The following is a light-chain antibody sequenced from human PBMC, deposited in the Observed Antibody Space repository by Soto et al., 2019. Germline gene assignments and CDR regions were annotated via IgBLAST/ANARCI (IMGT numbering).Light chain of an antibody. CDR1: QSVNSNY. CDR3: QQYGGSVPE. CDR2: DAS. J-gene: IGKJ1*01. Sequence: ESVLTQSPGTLSLSPGERATLSCRASQSVNSNYLAWYQQKPGQAPRLLIYDASNRVTGIPDRFSGSGSGTDFTLTISRLEPEDFAVYYCQQYGGSVPEFGHGTKVEI. V-gene: IGKV3-20*01.